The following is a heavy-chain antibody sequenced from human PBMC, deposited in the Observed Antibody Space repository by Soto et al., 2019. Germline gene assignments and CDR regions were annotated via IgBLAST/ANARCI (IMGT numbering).Heavy chain of an antibody. J-gene: IGHJ5*02. CDR3: ARDSGSGSYQGDHWFDP. D-gene: IGHD1-26*01. V-gene: IGHV4-30-2*01. Sequence: SETLSLTCAVSGGSISSGGYSWSWIRQPPGKGLEWIGYIYHSGSTYYNPSLKSRVTISVDRSKNQFSLKLSSVTAADTAVYYCARDSGSGSYQGDHWFDPWGQGTLVTVSS. CDR2: IYHSGST. CDR1: GGSISSGGYS.